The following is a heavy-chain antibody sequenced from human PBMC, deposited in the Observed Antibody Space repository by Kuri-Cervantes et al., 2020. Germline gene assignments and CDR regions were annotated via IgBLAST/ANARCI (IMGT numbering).Heavy chain of an antibody. Sequence: GESLKISCAASGFTFSDYYMSWIRQAPGKGLEWVSYISSSGSTIYYADSVKGRFTISRDNAKNSLYLQMNSLRAEDTAVYYCARDPDGCGYYFDYWGQGTLVTVSS. CDR3: ARDPDGCGYYFDY. D-gene: IGHD6-25*01. CDR2: ISSSGSTI. CDR1: GFTFSDYY. J-gene: IGHJ4*02. V-gene: IGHV3-11*01.